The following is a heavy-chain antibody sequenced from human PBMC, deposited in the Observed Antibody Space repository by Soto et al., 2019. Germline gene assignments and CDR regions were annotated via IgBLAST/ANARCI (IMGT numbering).Heavy chain of an antibody. V-gene: IGHV4-31*03. CDR2: IYYSGST. CDR3: ARDEQQLIKFDY. J-gene: IGHJ4*02. D-gene: IGHD6-13*01. CDR1: GGSISSGGYY. Sequence: SETLSLTCTVSGGSISSGGYYWSWIRQHPGKGLEWIGYIYYSGSTYYNPSLKSRVTISVDTSKNQFSLKLSSVTAADTAVYYCARDEQQLIKFDYWGQGTPVTVSS.